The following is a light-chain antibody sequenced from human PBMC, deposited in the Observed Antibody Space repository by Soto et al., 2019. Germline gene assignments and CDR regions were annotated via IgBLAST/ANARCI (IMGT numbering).Light chain of an antibody. Sequence: QSALTQPASVSGSPGQSITISCTGTSSDVGGYNYVSWYQQHPGRAPKLRIYDVSNRPSGVSNRFSGSKSDNTASLTISALQAEDEADYYCRSYTSSSILFGTGTKVTVL. V-gene: IGLV2-14*01. CDR2: DVS. CDR1: SSDVGGYNY. CDR3: RSYTSSSIL. J-gene: IGLJ1*01.